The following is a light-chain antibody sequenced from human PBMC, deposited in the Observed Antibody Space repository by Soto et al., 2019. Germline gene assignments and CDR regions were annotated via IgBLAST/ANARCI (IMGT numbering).Light chain of an antibody. CDR2: GAS. CDR1: QSVSSSY. CDR3: QQYGSSTT. Sequence: EIVLTQSPGTLSLSPGVRATLSCRASQSVSSSYLAWYQQKPGQAPRLLIYGASSRATGIPDRFSGSGSGTDFTLTISRLEPEDFAVYYCQQYGSSTTFGQGTKVDIK. V-gene: IGKV3-20*01. J-gene: IGKJ1*01.